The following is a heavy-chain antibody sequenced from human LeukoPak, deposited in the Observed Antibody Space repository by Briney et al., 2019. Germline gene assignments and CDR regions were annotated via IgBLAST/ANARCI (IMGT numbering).Heavy chain of an antibody. CDR2: ISGSGGST. Sequence: PGGSLRLSCAASGFTFSSYAMSWVRQAPGKGLEWVSAISGSGGSTYYADSVKGRFTISRDNSKNTLYLQMNSLRAEDTAVYYCAEALVPRPYGSTFDYWGQGTLVTVSS. D-gene: IGHD3-10*01. J-gene: IGHJ4*02. CDR1: GFTFSSYA. CDR3: AEALVPRPYGSTFDY. V-gene: IGHV3-23*01.